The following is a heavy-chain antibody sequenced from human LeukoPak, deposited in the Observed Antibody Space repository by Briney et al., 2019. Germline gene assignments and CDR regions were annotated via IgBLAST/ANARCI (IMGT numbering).Heavy chain of an antibody. J-gene: IGHJ6*03. Sequence: GGSLRLSCAASGFTFSSYWMSWVRQAPGKGLEWVANIKQDGSEKYYVDSVKGRFTISRDNAKNSQYLQMNSLRAEDTAVYYCARVTSMAAAGYYYYYMDVWGKGTTVTISS. V-gene: IGHV3-7*01. CDR1: GFTFSSYW. CDR3: ARVTSMAAAGYYYYYMDV. D-gene: IGHD6-13*01. CDR2: IKQDGSEK.